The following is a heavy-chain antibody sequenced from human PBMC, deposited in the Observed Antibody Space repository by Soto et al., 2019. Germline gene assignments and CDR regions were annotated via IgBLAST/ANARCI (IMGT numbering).Heavy chain of an antibody. CDR1: GFIFSSYG. V-gene: IGHV3-30*18. J-gene: IGHJ6*02. D-gene: IGHD2-2*01. CDR3: AKSREDIVLLPGAPDYYYFAMDV. Sequence: PGGSLRLSCAASGFIFSSYGMHWVRQAPGKGLEWVAVISFDGSNKNYADSVKGRFTISRDNSKNTLSLQMNSLRAEDTAVYYCAKSREDIVLLPGAPDYYYFAMDVWGQGTTVTVSS. CDR2: ISFDGSNK.